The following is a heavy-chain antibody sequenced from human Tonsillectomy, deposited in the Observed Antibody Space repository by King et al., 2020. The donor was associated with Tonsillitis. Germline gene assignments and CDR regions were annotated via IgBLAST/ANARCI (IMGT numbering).Heavy chain of an antibody. Sequence: LQLQESGPGLVKPSETLSLTCTVSGGSISSYYWGWIRQPPGKGLEWIGYIYYSGSTNYNPSLKSRVTISVDTSKNQFSLKLSSVTAADTAVYYCARLHDSSGYGYYFDYWGQGTLVTVSS. CDR2: IYYSGST. CDR3: ARLHDSSGYGYYFDY. J-gene: IGHJ4*02. CDR1: GGSISSYY. V-gene: IGHV4-59*01. D-gene: IGHD3-22*01.